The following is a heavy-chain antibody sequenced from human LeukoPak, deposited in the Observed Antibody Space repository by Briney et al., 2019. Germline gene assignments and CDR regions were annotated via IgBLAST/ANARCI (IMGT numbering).Heavy chain of an antibody. J-gene: IGHJ4*02. V-gene: IGHV4-39*01. CDR3: ARREYYDFWSGYGGNLP. CDR1: GGSISSSSYY. CDR2: IYYSGST. D-gene: IGHD3-3*01. Sequence: SETLSLTCTVSGGSISSSSYYWGWIRQPPGKGLEWIGSIYYSGSTYDNPSLKSRVTISVDTSKNPFSLKLSSVTAADTAVYYCARREYYDFWSGYGGNLPWGQGTLVTVSS.